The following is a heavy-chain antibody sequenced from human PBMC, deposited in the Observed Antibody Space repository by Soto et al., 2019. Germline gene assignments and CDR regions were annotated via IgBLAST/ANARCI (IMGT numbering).Heavy chain of an antibody. V-gene: IGHV1-2*02. CDR3: ATPLDTAMVDYYYYGMDV. CDR1: GYTFTGYY. CDR2: INPNSGGT. Sequence: QVQLVQSGAEVKKPGASVKVSCKASGYTFTGYYMHWVRQAPGQGLEWMGWINPNSGGTNYAQKFQGRVTMTRDTSISTAYMELSRLISDDTAVYYCATPLDTAMVDYYYYGMDVWGQGTTVTVSS. J-gene: IGHJ6*02. D-gene: IGHD5-18*01.